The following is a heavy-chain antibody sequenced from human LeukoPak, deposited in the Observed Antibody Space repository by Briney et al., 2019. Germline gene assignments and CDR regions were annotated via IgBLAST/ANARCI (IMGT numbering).Heavy chain of an antibody. CDR1: GFTFSSYA. J-gene: IGHJ4*02. CDR3: ATPLMGPYYFDY. D-gene: IGHD3-16*01. Sequence: GGSLRLSCAASGFTFSSYAMSWVRQAPGRGLEWVSAISGSGGSTYYADSVKGRFTISRDNSKNTLYLQMNSLGAEDTAVYYCATPLMGPYYFDYWGQGTLVTVSS. CDR2: ISGSGGST. V-gene: IGHV3-23*01.